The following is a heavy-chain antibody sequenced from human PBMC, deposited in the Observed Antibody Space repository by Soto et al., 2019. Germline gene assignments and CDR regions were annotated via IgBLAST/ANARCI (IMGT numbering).Heavy chain of an antibody. CDR2: IYLSGTA. V-gene: IGHV4-38-2*02. Sequence: SLTCAVSGYSISSGYYWGWIRQPPGKGLEWIGTIYLSGTAYYNPSLKSRGTISVDTSKNQFSLKLSSVPAADTAVYYCAREGDAVLRWVDWFSDGRGHFDFWGRRPLVPGSS. D-gene: IGHD3-9*01. CDR3: AREGDAVLRWVDWFSDGRGHFDF. CDR1: GYSISSGYY. J-gene: IGHJ4*02.